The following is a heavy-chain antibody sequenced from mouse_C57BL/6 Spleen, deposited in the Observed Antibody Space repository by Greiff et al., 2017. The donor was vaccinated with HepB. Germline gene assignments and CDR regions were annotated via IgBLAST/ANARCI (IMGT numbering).Heavy chain of an antibody. J-gene: IGHJ2*01. D-gene: IGHD3-2*02. CDR3: ARPEKTAQNFDY. V-gene: IGHV1-82*01. CDR1: GYAFSSSW. Sequence: VQLVESGPELVKPGASVKISCKASGYAFSSSWMNWVKQRPGKGLEWIGRIYPGDGDTNYNGKFKGKATLTADKSSSTAYMQLSSLTSEDSAVYFCARPEKTAQNFDYWGQGTTLTVSS. CDR2: IYPGDGDT.